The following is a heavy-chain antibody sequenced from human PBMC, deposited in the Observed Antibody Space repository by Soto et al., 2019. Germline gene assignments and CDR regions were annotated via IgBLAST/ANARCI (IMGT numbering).Heavy chain of an antibody. CDR1: GFTVSSNY. J-gene: IGHJ4*02. V-gene: IGHV3-53*01. CDR2: IYSGGST. CDR3: AIQRVTPEVRFDY. D-gene: IGHD4-4*01. Sequence: GGSLRLSCAASGFTVSSNYMSWVRQAPGKGLEWVSVIYSGGSTYYADSVKGRFTISRDNSKNTLYLQMNSLRAEDTAVYYCAIQRVTPEVRFDYWGQGTLVTVSS.